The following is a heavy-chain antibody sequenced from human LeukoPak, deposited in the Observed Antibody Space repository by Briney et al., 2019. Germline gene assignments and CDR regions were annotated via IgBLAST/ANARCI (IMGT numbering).Heavy chain of an antibody. D-gene: IGHD4-23*01. Sequence: SETLSLTCTVSGGSISSCYWSWIRQPPGKGLEWIGYIYYSGSTNGNPSLKSRVTIAVDTSKNQFSLKLSSVTAADTAVYYCARDRLAISEGGKAGRAFDIWGRGTMVTVSS. CDR1: GGSISSCY. CDR2: IYYSGST. J-gene: IGHJ3*02. CDR3: ARDRLAISEGGKAGRAFDI. V-gene: IGHV4-59*01.